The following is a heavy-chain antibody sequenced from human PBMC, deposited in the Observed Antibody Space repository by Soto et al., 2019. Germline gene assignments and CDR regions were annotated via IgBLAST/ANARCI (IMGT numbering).Heavy chain of an antibody. CDR1: GDSVSSNTAA. J-gene: IGHJ6*03. D-gene: IGHD5-12*01. V-gene: IGHV6-1*01. Sequence: QVPLQQSGPGLVKPSQTLSLTCAISGDSVSSNTAAWHWIRQSPSRGLEWLGRTYFRSRWYNDYAVSVKSRMTINADTSKNQCSLHLNSVSPEDTAVYYGARDLERGYSNYYYDRDVWGKGTTVTVSS. CDR2: TYFRSRWYN. CDR3: ARDLERGYSNYYYDRDV.